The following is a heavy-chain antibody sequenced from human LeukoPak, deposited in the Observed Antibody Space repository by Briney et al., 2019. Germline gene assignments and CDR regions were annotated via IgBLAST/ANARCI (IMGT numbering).Heavy chain of an antibody. D-gene: IGHD5-24*01. CDR2: IKQDGSKK. J-gene: IGHJ4*02. V-gene: IGHV3-7*04. CDR3: TRVGYIDEGIDY. CDR1: GFPFISYW. Sequence: PGGSLRLSCVASGFPFISYWMTWVRQAPGKGLEWVANIKQDGSKKSYVDSVKGRFTISRDNAKNSLYLQMNSLRAEDTAIYYCTRVGYIDEGIDYWGQGTLVTVSS.